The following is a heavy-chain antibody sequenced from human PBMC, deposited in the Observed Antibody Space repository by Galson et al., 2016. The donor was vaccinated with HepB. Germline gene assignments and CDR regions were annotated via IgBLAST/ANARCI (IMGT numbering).Heavy chain of an antibody. V-gene: IGHV6-1*01. CDR1: GDSVSSKSAA. D-gene: IGHD3-22*01. J-gene: IGHJ4*02. CDR2: TYYRSKWYS. CDR3: ARDAKSVDSSGSNLDY. Sequence: CAISGDSVSSKSAARNWIRQSPSRGLEWLGRTYYRSKWYSDYAVSLKSRISINPDTSKNQFSLQLNSVTPEDTAVYYCARDAKSVDSSGSNLDYWGQGTLVTVSS.